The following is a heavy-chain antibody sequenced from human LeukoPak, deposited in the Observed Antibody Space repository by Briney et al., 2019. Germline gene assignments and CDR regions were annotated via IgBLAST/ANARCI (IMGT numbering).Heavy chain of an antibody. CDR1: GYTFTGYY. D-gene: IGHD6-13*01. Sequence: ASVKVSCKASGYTFTGYYLHWVRQAPGQGLEWMGWINPNSGGTNYAQKFQGRVTMTRDTSISTAYMDLSRLTSDDTAVYYCARDSTVWSSSQVDYWGQGTLVTVSS. J-gene: IGHJ4*02. CDR2: INPNSGGT. V-gene: IGHV1-2*02. CDR3: ARDSTVWSSSQVDY.